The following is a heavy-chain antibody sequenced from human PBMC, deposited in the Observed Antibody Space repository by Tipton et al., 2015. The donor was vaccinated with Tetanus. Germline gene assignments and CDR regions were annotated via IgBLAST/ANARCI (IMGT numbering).Heavy chain of an antibody. CDR2: VYYSGSA. V-gene: IGHV4-31*03. Sequence: TLSLTCTVSGGSVNSGRYYWTWIRQHPGKGLEWIGYVYYSGSATYNPSLKRRVVISVDTSKDQFSLKMNSVTAADTAVYYCAADIATGANRWFDPWGQGTLVTVSS. D-gene: IGHD4/OR15-4a*01. J-gene: IGHJ5*02. CDR1: GGSVNSGRYY. CDR3: AADIATGANRWFDP.